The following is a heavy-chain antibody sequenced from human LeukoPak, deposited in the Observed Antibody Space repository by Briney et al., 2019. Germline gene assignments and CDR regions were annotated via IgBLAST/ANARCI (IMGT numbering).Heavy chain of an antibody. CDR3: AKRAYGDFFDY. Sequence: PGGSLRLSCAASGFTFDDYVMHWVRQAPGKGLEWVSGISWNSGSIGYADSVKGRFPISRDNAKNSLYLQMNSLRAEDTALYYCAKRAYGDFFDYWGQRTLVTVSS. CDR2: ISWNSGSI. J-gene: IGHJ4*02. V-gene: IGHV3-9*01. CDR1: GFTFDDYV. D-gene: IGHD4-17*01.